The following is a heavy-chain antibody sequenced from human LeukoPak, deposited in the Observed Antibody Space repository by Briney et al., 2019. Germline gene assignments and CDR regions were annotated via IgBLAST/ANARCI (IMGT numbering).Heavy chain of an antibody. V-gene: IGHV3-21*01. CDR1: GFTFSSYN. J-gene: IGHJ4*02. CDR2: ITSSSTYI. D-gene: IGHD3-9*01. Sequence: GGSLRLSCAASGFTFSSYNMNWVRQAPGKGLEWVSSITSSSTYIYYADSVKGRFTISRDNAKNSLYLQMNSLRAEDTAVYYCARLEDYDILTGFDYWGQGTLVTVSS. CDR3: ARLEDYDILTGFDY.